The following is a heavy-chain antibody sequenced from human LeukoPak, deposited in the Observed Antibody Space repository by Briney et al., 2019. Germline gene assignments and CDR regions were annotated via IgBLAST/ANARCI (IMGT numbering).Heavy chain of an antibody. CDR1: GGTFSNYA. V-gene: IGHV1-69*01. J-gene: IGHJ6*02. CDR3: AFPWGIQPV. CDR2: IIPIFGTA. Sequence: SVKVSCKASGGTFSNYAISWVRQAPGQGLEWMGGIIPIFGTANHAQKFQGRVTITADESTSTVYMELSGLRSEDTAVYYCAFPWGIQPVWGQGTTVTVSS. D-gene: IGHD5-18*01.